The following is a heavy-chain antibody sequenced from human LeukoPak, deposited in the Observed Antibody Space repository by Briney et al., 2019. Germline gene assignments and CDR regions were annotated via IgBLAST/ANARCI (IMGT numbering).Heavy chain of an antibody. Sequence: ASVKVSCKTSGYIFTNYGINWVRQAPGQGLEWMGWISAYNGNTNYTQKVQGRVTMTTDTPTNTAYMELRSLRSDDTAVYYCASSYDGSGYYSFQFDSWGQGTLVTVSS. V-gene: IGHV1-18*01. J-gene: IGHJ4*02. D-gene: IGHD3-22*01. CDR2: ISAYNGNT. CDR3: ASSYDGSGYYSFQFDS. CDR1: GYIFTNYG.